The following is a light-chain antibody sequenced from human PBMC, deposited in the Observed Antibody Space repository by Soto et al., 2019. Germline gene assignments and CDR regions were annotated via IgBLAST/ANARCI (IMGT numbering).Light chain of an antibody. CDR1: SSDVGAYDF. CDR3: SSYTTRSTLV. Sequence: QSALTQPGSVSGSPGQSITISCTGTSSDVGAYDFVSWYQHYPGKAPKLVTFDVTHRPPGISDRFSGSKSANTASLTISGLQAEDEAFYYCSSYTTRSTLVFGGGTKLTVL. CDR2: DVT. J-gene: IGLJ2*01. V-gene: IGLV2-14*01.